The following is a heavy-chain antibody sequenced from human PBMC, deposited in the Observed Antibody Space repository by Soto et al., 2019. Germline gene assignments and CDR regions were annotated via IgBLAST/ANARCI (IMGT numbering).Heavy chain of an antibody. CDR3: ARGAGYYDSVGLMGGRFDP. Sequence: QVQLVQSGAEVKKPGSSVKVSCKASGGTFSSYAISWVRQAPGQGLEWMGGIIPIFGTANYAQKFQGRVTITADESTSTAYMELSSLRSEDTAVYYCARGAGYYDSVGLMGGRFDPWGQGTLVTVSS. D-gene: IGHD3-10*01. J-gene: IGHJ5*02. V-gene: IGHV1-69*01. CDR1: GGTFSSYA. CDR2: IIPIFGTA.